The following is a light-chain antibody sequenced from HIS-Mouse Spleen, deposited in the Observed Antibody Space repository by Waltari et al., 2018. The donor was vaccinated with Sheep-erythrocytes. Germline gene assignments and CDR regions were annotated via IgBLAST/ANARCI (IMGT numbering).Light chain of an antibody. CDR2: EGS. V-gene: IGLV2-23*01. Sequence: QSALTQPASVSGSPGQSITISCTGTSSDVGSYNLVSWYQQHPGKAPKLMIYEGSKLPSGVCNRFAGSKAGNTASLTISGLQAEDEADYYCCSYAGSSTPWVFGGGTKLTVL. CDR3: CSYAGSSTPWV. J-gene: IGLJ3*02. CDR1: SSDVGSYNL.